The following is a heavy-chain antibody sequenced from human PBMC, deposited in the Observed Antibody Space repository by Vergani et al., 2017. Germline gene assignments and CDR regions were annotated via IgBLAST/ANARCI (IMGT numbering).Heavy chain of an antibody. V-gene: IGHV3-30*03. D-gene: IGHD1-14*01. CDR2: ISYDGSNK. J-gene: IGHJ6*03. CDR3: ARDNPEGGMDV. CDR1: GFTVSSNY. Sequence: VQLVESGGGLVQPGGSLRLSCAASGFTVSSNYMSWVRQAPGKGLEWVAVISYDGSNKYYADSVKGRFTISRDNSKNTLYLQMNSLRAEDTAVYYCARDNPEGGMDVWGKGTTVTVSS.